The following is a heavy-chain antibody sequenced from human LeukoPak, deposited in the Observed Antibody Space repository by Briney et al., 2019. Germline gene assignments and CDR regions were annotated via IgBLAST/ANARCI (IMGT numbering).Heavy chain of an antibody. Sequence: GGSLRLSCAASGFTFSSYGMHWVRQAPGKGLEWVAVISYDGSNKYYTDPVKGRFTISRDNSDDTLYLQMNSLRAEDTAVYYCAKSLGGIAAAGIDYWGQGTLVTVSS. J-gene: IGHJ4*02. D-gene: IGHD6-13*01. CDR1: GFTFSSYG. CDR3: AKSLGGIAAAGIDY. CDR2: ISYDGSNK. V-gene: IGHV3-30*18.